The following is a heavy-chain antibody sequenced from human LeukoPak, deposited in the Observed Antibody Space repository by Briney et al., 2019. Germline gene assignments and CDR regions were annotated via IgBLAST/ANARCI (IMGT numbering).Heavy chain of an antibody. CDR3: ARDPPRRYYGSGSYYAFGY. D-gene: IGHD3-10*01. J-gene: IGHJ4*02. V-gene: IGHV1-18*01. Sequence: ASVKVSCKASGYTFTSYGISWVRQAPGQGLEWMGWISAYNGNTNYAQKLQGRVTMTTDTSTSTAYMELRSLRSDDTAVYYCARDPPRRYYGSGSYYAFGYWGQGTLVTVSS. CDR2: ISAYNGNT. CDR1: GYTFTSYG.